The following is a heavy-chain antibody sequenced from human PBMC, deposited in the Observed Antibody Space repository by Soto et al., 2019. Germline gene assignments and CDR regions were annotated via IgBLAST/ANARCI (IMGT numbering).Heavy chain of an antibody. CDR1: GGSISSYY. CDR3: ARGVTMVRGVIHTPYFDY. V-gene: IGHV4-59*12. J-gene: IGHJ4*02. Sequence: SETLSLTCTVSGGSISSYYWSWIRQAPGKGLEWIGYIYYSGSTYYNPSLKSRVTISVDTSKNQFSLKLSSVTAADTAVYYCARGVTMVRGVIHTPYFDYWGQGTLVTVSS. CDR2: IYYSGST. D-gene: IGHD3-10*01.